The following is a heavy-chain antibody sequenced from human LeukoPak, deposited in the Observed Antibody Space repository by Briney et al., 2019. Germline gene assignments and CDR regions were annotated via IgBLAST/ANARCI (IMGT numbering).Heavy chain of an antibody. V-gene: IGHV3-21*01. D-gene: IGHD2-21*01. CDR1: GFTFSSYS. CDR2: ISSSSSYI. CDR3: AREDEDCGGDCYGVDY. J-gene: IGHJ4*02. Sequence: PGGSLRLSCAASGFTFSSYSMNWVRQAPGKGLEWVSSISSSSSYIYYADSVKGRFTISRDNAKNSLYLQMNSLRAEDTAVYYCAREDEDCGGDCYGVDYWGQGTLVTVSS.